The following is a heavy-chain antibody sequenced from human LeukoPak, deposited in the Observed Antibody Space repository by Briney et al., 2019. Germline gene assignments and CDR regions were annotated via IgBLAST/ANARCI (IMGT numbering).Heavy chain of an antibody. CDR1: GFTFGDYA. Sequence: GGSLRLSCTASGFTFGDYAMSWFRQAPGKGLEWVGFLRSKAYGGTTEYAASVKGRFTISRDDSKSIAYLQMNSLRAEDTALYYCAKDLGGSWSTFDYWGQGTLVTVSS. CDR3: AKDLGGSWSTFDY. CDR2: LRSKAYGGTT. D-gene: IGHD3-16*01. J-gene: IGHJ4*02. V-gene: IGHV3-49*03.